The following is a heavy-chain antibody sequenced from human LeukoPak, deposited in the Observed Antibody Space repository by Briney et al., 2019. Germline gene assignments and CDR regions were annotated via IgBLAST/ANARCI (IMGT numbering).Heavy chain of an antibody. J-gene: IGHJ4*02. CDR3: ARDDPWGYYDS. CDR2: IKQDGSAR. V-gene: IGHV3-7*01. Sequence: GGSLRLFCAASGFTFTNFWMTWIRQAPGKGLEWVANIKQDGSARNHVDSVKGRFTISRDNAKNSVFLEMNSLRDEDTAVYYCARDDPWGYYDSWGQGTLVTVSS. CDR1: GFTFTNFW. D-gene: IGHD7-27*01.